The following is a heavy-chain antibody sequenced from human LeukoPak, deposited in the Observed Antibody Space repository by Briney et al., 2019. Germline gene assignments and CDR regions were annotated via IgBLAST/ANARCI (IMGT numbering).Heavy chain of an antibody. CDR2: IYSGGST. Sequence: PGGSLRLSCAASGFTVSSNYMSWVRQAPGKGLEWVSVIYSGGSTYYADSVKGQFTISRDNSKNTLYLQMNSLRAEDTAVYYCARDRAMDYWGQGTLVTASS. CDR1: GFTVSSNY. V-gene: IGHV3-53*01. J-gene: IGHJ4*02. CDR3: ARDRAMDY.